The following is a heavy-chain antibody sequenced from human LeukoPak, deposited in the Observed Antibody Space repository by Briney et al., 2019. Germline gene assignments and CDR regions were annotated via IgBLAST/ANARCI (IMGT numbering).Heavy chain of an antibody. CDR1: GFTFDDYT. CDR3: ARRSQYYSGSYSTGYYYYYYMDV. J-gene: IGHJ6*03. D-gene: IGHD1-26*01. Sequence: GGSLRLSCVASGFTFDDYTMNWVRQAPGKGLEWVSLITWDGGNTHYADSVKGRFTISRDNSKKSLYLQMNSLRAEDTAVYYCARRSQYYSGSYSTGYYYYYYMDVWGKGTTVTISS. V-gene: IGHV3-43*01. CDR2: ITWDGGNT.